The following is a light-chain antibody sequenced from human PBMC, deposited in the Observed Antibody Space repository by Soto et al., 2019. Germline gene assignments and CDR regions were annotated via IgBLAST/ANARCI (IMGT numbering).Light chain of an antibody. CDR1: SSDVGGYNY. CDR3: SSFAGNNNLV. Sequence: QSALTQPPSASGSPGQSVTISCTGTSSDVGGYNYVSWYQQHPGKAPKLMISEVSKRPSGVSDRFSGSKSGNTASLTVSGLQAENEADYYFSSFAGNNNLVFGGGTKLTVL. V-gene: IGLV2-8*01. J-gene: IGLJ2*01. CDR2: EVS.